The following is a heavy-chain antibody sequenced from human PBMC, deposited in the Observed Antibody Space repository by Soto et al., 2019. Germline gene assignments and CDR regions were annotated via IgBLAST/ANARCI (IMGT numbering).Heavy chain of an antibody. CDR2: VYYSGST. CDR3: ARHNGEVDFDH. D-gene: IGHD2-8*01. J-gene: IGHJ4*02. Sequence: SETLSLTCTVSGGSIRSYYWSWIRQPPGKGLEWIGYVYYSGSTYYNFSLKSRVTISIDTSRIHFSLKLSSVTAADTAVYYCARHNGEVDFDHWGQGTLVTVSS. CDR1: GGSIRSYY. V-gene: IGHV4-59*08.